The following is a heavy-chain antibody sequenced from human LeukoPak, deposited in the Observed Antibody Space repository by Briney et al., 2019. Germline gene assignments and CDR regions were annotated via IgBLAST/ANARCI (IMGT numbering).Heavy chain of an antibody. D-gene: IGHD3-3*01. Sequence: PGRSLRLSCTASGFTFGDYAMTWVRQAPGKGLEWVGFIRSKAYGGTTEYAASVKGRFTISRGDSKSIAYLQMNSLKTEDTAVYYCSTSYYDFWSGYWGQGTLVTVSS. V-gene: IGHV3-49*04. J-gene: IGHJ4*02. CDR2: IRSKAYGGTT. CDR3: STSYYDFWSGY. CDR1: GFTFGDYA.